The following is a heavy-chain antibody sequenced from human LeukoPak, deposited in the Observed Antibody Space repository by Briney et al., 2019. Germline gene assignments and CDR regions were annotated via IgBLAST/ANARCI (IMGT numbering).Heavy chain of an antibody. D-gene: IGHD3-10*01. CDR3: ARGRYYYGSGSYSEFDY. CDR2: INPSGGST. V-gene: IGHV1-46*01. CDR1: GYTFTSYY. Sequence: ASVKVSCKASGYTFTSYYMHWVRQAPGQGLEWMGIINPSGGSTSYAQKFQGRVTMTRDTSTSTAYMELRSLRSDDTAVYYCARGRYYYGSGSYSEFDYWGQGTLVTVSS. J-gene: IGHJ4*02.